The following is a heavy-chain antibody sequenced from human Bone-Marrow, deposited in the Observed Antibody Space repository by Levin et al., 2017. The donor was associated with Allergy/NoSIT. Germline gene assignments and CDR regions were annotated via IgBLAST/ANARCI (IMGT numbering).Heavy chain of an antibody. CDR2: ISYDGSNK. V-gene: IGHV3-30*18. CDR3: AKDPTDIVVVPSGDV. J-gene: IGHJ6*04. D-gene: IGHD2-2*01. CDR1: GFTFSSYG. Sequence: LSLTCAASGFTFSSYGMHWVRQAPGKGLEWVAVISYDGSNKYYADSVKGRFTISRDNSKNTLYLQMNSLRAEDTAVYYCAKDPTDIVVVPSGDVWGKGTTVTVSS.